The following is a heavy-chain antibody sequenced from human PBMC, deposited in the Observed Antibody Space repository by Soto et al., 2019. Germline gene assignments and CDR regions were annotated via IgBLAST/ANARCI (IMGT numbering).Heavy chain of an antibody. CDR1: GGSISSGGYY. D-gene: IGHD3-3*01. Sequence: SETLSRTCTVSGGSISSGGYYWSWIRQPPGKVLDWIGYIYYSGSTYYNPSLKSRVTISVDTSKNQFSLKLSSVTAADTAVYYCARSSKYDFWSGYYNFDYWGQGTLVTVPQ. CDR3: ARSSKYDFWSGYYNFDY. V-gene: IGHV4-30-4*01. CDR2: IYYSGST. J-gene: IGHJ4*02.